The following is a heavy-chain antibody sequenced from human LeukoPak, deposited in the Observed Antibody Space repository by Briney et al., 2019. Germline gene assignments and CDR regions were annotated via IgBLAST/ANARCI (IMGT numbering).Heavy chain of an antibody. CDR1: GGTFSSYA. D-gene: IGHD6-19*01. CDR3: ASHSSGYNWFDP. Sequence: SVKVSRKASGGTFSSYAISWVRQAPGQGLEWMGGIIPIFGTANYAQKFQGRVTITADESTSTAYMELSSLRSEDTAVYYCASHSSGYNWFDPWGQGTLVTVSS. CDR2: IIPIFGTA. J-gene: IGHJ5*02. V-gene: IGHV1-69*13.